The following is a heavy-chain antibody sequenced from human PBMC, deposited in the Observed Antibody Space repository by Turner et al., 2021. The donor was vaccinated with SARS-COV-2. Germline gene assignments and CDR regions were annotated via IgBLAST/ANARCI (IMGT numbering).Heavy chain of an antibody. CDR3: LLIVVPDF. J-gene: IGHJ4*02. CDR2: IDPKRCGG. CDR1: GYIFTDYY. Sequence: QMQLVQSGPDVKKPGNSVKVSCKSSGYIFTDYYIQWVRQAPGQGLEWMGYIDPKRCGGNFTQKFQGRVILTTDTSKNTADTEVTGLTPGDTPVYACLLIVVPDFWGQVSLVTVSS. D-gene: IGHD3-22*01. V-gene: IGHV1-2*02.